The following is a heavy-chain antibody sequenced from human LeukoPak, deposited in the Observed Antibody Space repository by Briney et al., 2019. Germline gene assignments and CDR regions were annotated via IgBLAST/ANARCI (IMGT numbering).Heavy chain of an antibody. CDR2: ISRSGSTI. Sequence: PGGSLRLSCAASGFSFSGYSMNWVRQAPGKGLEWVSYISRSGSTIYYADSVKGRFTISRDNAKNSLYLQMNSLRAEDTAVYYCARDSGYYGSGSYYWLDYWGQGILVTVSS. CDR3: ARDSGYYGSGSYYWLDY. CDR1: GFSFSGYS. J-gene: IGHJ4*02. V-gene: IGHV3-48*01. D-gene: IGHD3-10*01.